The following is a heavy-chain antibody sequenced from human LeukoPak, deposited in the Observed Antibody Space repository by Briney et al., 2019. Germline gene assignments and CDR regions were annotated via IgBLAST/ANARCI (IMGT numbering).Heavy chain of an antibody. CDR1: GFTYSSYW. CDR3: TRSLDY. J-gene: IGHJ4*02. CDR2: INQDGSQK. Sequence: PGGSLRVSCAASGFTYSSYWMDWVRRTPGKGLEWVANINQDGSQKYYVDSEKGRFTISRDNAKNSLYLQMNSLRAEDTATYYCTRSLDYWGQGIQVTVSS. V-gene: IGHV3-7*01.